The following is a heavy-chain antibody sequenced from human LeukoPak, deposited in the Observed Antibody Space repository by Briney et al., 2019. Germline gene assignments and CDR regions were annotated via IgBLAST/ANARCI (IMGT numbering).Heavy chain of an antibody. J-gene: IGHJ6*02. CDR2: ISFDGSYK. D-gene: IGHD5-12*01. CDR1: GFTFSNYG. CDR3: AKDTAVATTGYSYSYGLDV. V-gene: IGHV3-30*18. Sequence: PGRSLRLSCAASGFTFSNYGVHWVRQAPGKGLEWVAVISFDGSYKHYADSVEGRFTMSRDNLKNTLSLQMNSLRAEDTAVYYCAKDTAVATTGYSYSYGLDVWGQGTTVTVPS.